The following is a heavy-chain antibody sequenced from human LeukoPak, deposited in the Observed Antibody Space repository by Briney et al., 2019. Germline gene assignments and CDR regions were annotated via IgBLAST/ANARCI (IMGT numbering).Heavy chain of an antibody. CDR1: GFTFSNNW. CDR3: ATPWSIAF. J-gene: IGHJ4*02. D-gene: IGHD2-15*01. V-gene: IGHV3-7*05. CDR2: IKQDGSEK. Sequence: GGSLILSCAASGFTFSNNWMSWVRQAPGKGLEWVANIKQDGSEKYYVDSVKGRFTISRDNAKNSLYLQMNSLRAEDTAVYYCATPWSIAFWGQGTLVTVSS.